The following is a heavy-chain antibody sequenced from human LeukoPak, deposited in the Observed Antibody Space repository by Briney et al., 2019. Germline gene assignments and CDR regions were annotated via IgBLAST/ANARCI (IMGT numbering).Heavy chain of an antibody. CDR1: GGTFSSYA. CDR2: IIPIFGTA. D-gene: IGHD2-21*01. V-gene: IGHV1-69*13. J-gene: IGHJ2*01. Sequence: ASVKVSCKASGGTFSSYAISWVRQAPGQGLEWMGGIIPIFGTANYAQKFQGRVTITADESTSTAYMELSSLRAEDTAVYYCASIGDSAIYLWGRGTLVTVSS. CDR3: ASIGDSAIYL.